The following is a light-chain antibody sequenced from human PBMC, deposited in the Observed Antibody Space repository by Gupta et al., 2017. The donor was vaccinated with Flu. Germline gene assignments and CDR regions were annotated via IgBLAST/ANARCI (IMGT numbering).Light chain of an antibody. Sequence: QLVLTQSPSASASLGASVHLTCTLSSGHSRYAIPWHQQQPEKGPRYLMKVNSDGSHSKGEGILAGVSGASSGAGPYLTLPRRQAEDEDDYYWQTGGTGWVFGGGTKLTVL. CDR2: VNSDGSH. CDR3: QTGGTGWV. V-gene: IGLV4-69*01. CDR1: SGHSRYA. J-gene: IGLJ3*02.